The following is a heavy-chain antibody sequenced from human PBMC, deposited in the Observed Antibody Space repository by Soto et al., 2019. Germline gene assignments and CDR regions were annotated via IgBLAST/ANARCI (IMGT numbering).Heavy chain of an antibody. CDR1: RSTFTSYG. CDR3: VRRHVSATGIDWFDP. D-gene: IGHD6-13*01. CDR2: INAANGDT. V-gene: IGHV1-3*01. Sequence: SLKVSCTDSRSTFTSYGIHCLRQAHGQRLEWMGWINAANGDTKYSPKFQGRVAITRDTSASTAYMELSSLRSEDTAVYYCVRRHVSATGIDWFDPWGQGTLVTVSS. J-gene: IGHJ5*02.